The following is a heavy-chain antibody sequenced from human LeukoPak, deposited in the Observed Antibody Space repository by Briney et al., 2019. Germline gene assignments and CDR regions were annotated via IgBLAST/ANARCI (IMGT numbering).Heavy chain of an antibody. CDR1: GYTFTSYG. CDR2: ISPYNGNT. V-gene: IGHV1-18*01. J-gene: IGHJ4*02. D-gene: IGHD1-26*01. CDR3: VRGGSFAGVDY. Sequence: ASVKVSCKASGYTFTSYGASWVRQAPGQGLEWMGWISPYNGNTNYTQKVQGRVTMTTDTSTSTAYMELRSLISDDTAVYYCVRGGSFAGVDYWGQGTLVTVSS.